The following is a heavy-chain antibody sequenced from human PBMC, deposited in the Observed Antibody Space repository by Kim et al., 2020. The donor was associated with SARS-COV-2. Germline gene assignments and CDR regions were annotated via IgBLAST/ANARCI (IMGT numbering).Heavy chain of an antibody. D-gene: IGHD6-19*01. J-gene: IGHJ5*02. V-gene: IGHV7-4-1*02. Sequence: ASVKVSCKASGYTFTSYAMNWVRQAPGQGLEWMGWINTNTGNPTYAQGFTGRFVFSLDTSVSTAYLQISSLKAEDTAVYYCARDWQWLVLSRGRTPNWFDPWGQGTLVTVSS. CDR3: ARDWQWLVLSRGRTPNWFDP. CDR2: INTNTGNP. CDR1: GYTFTSYA.